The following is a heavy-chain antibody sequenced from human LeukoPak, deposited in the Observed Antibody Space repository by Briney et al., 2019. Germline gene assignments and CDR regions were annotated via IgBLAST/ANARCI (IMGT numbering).Heavy chain of an antibody. D-gene: IGHD1-26*01. Sequence: GASVKVSCKASGYTFTDYYMHWMRQAPGQGLEWMGWINPNSGGTKYAQKFQGRVTMTRDSSISTAYMELSRLRSDDTAVYYCARLSGSYVSHFNYWGQGTLVTVSS. CDR2: INPNSGGT. J-gene: IGHJ4*02. V-gene: IGHV1-2*02. CDR1: GYTFTDYY. CDR3: ARLSGSYVSHFNY.